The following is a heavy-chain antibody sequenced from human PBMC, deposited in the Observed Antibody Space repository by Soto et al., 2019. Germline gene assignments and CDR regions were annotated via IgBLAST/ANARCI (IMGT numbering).Heavy chain of an antibody. J-gene: IGHJ5*02. D-gene: IGHD6-13*01. CDR1: GYTFTSYG. V-gene: IGHV1-18*04. CDR2: ISAYNGNT. Sequence: ASVKASCKASGYTFTSYGISWVRQAPGQGLEWMGWISAYNGNTNYAQKLQGRVNMTTDTSTSTAYMELRSLRSDDTAVYYCARDKGAAAGILNWFDPSGQGTLVTFSS. CDR3: ARDKGAAAGILNWFDP.